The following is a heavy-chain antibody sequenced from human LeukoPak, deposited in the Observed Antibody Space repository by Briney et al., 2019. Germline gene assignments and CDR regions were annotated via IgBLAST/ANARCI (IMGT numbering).Heavy chain of an antibody. CDR1: GYTFTSYD. J-gene: IGHJ3*02. CDR2: MNPNSGNT. D-gene: IGHD1-26*01. V-gene: IGHV1-8*03. CDR3: ARRRWELLIEDAFDI. Sequence: ASVKVSCKASGYTFTSYDINWVRQATGQGLEWMGWMNPNSGNTGYAQKFQGRVTITRNTSISTAYMELSSLRSEDTAMYYCARRRWELLIEDAFDIWGQGTMVTVSS.